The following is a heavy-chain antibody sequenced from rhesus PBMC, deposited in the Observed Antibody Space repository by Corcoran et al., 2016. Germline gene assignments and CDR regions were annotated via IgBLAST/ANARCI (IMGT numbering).Heavy chain of an antibody. J-gene: IGHJ3*01. V-gene: IGHV4-106*01. CDR1: GGATRDDYH. CDR2: SSGIRGGA. Sequence: QVQLQESGPGLVKPSETLSLTCAVPGGATRDDYHRSWNRTPPGKGLELIGYSSGIRGGANYTPSLKNRVTISIDTSKRQFSLKLSSVTAADTAVYYCTRLGAAFDSWGQGLRVTVSP. D-gene: IGHD1-44*02. CDR3: TRLGAAFDS.